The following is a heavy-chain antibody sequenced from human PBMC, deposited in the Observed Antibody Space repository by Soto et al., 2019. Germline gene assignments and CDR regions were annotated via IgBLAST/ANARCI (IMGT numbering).Heavy chain of an antibody. CDR1: GGTFSSYT. CDR2: IIPILGIA. Sequence: QVQLVQSGAEVKKPGSSVKVSCKASGGTFSSYTISWVRQAPGQGLEWMGRIIPILGIANYAQKFQGRVTITADKSTSTASMELSSLRSEDTAVYYCARDDGLAYCGGDCYSWGQGTLVTVSS. J-gene: IGHJ4*02. V-gene: IGHV1-69*02. D-gene: IGHD2-21*02. CDR3: ARDDGLAYCGGDCYS.